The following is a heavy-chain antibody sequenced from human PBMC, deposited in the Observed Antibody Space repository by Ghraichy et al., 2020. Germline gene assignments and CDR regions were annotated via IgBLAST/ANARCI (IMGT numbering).Heavy chain of an antibody. V-gene: IGHV4-34*01. CDR2: INHSGST. CDR1: GGSFSGYY. Sequence: SETLSLTCAVYGGSFSGYYWSWIRQPPGKELEWIGEINHSGSTNYNPSLKSRVTISVDTSKNQFSLKLSSVTAADTAVYYCARAHYDILTYYYYGMDVWGQGTTVTVSS. CDR3: ARAHYDILTYYYYGMDV. D-gene: IGHD3-9*01. J-gene: IGHJ6*02.